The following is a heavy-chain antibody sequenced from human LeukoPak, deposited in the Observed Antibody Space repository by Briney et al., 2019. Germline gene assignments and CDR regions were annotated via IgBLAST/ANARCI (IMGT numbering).Heavy chain of an antibody. CDR3: ARGTDIVVVPAAKGGWFDP. V-gene: IGHV4-59*12. J-gene: IGHJ5*02. CDR2: FFYSGST. D-gene: IGHD2-2*01. CDR1: GGSFSSYQ. Sequence: SETLSLTCTVSGGSFSSYQWSWIRQPPGKGLEWIGYFFYSGSTNYNPSLRSRVTISVDTSKNQFSLKLSSVTAADTAVYYCARGTDIVVVPAAKGGWFDPWGQGTLVTVSS.